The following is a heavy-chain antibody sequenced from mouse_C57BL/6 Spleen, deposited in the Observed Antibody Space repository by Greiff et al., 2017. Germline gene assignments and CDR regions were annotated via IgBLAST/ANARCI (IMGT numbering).Heavy chain of an antibody. V-gene: IGHV1-15*01. D-gene: IGHD1-1*01. CDR2: IAPETGGT. CDR3: TRSLYYYGSSYKYFDV. J-gene: IGHJ1*03. CDR1: GYTFTDYE. Sequence: QVQLKQSGAELMRPGASVTLSCKASGYTFTDYEMHWVKQTPVHGLEWIGAIAPETGGTAYNQKFKGKDILTADKSSSTAYMELRSLTSEDSAVYYCTRSLYYYGSSYKYFDVWGTGTTVTVSS.